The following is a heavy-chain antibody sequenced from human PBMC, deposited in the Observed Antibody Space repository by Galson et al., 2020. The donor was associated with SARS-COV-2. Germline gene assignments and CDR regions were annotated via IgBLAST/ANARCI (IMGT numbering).Heavy chain of an antibody. J-gene: IGHJ2*01. CDR3: ARKGSRGVGATTWYFDL. CDR2: TPYDGSNK. Sequence: TGGSLRLSCAASGFQLSSYAMHCVRQAPGKGLEWVAVTPYDGSNKYYADSVTGRFTISRDNSKNTLYLQMNSLRAEDTAVYYCARKGSRGVGATTWYFDLWGRGTLVTVSS. D-gene: IGHD1-26*01. V-gene: IGHV3-30-3*01. CDR1: GFQLSSYA.